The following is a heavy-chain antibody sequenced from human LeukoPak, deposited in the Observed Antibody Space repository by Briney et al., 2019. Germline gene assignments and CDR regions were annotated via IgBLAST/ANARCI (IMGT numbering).Heavy chain of an antibody. Sequence: ASVKVSCEASGATFGNYAITWVRQTPGQELEWMGRIIPMSGTASYAQKFQGRVTITADRSTSTAYMEVSSLRSEDTAVYYCARSYSSSCNWFDPWGQGTLVTVSS. CDR1: GATFGNYA. D-gene: IGHD6-13*01. J-gene: IGHJ5*02. CDR3: ARSYSSSCNWFDP. CDR2: IIPMSGTA. V-gene: IGHV1-69*06.